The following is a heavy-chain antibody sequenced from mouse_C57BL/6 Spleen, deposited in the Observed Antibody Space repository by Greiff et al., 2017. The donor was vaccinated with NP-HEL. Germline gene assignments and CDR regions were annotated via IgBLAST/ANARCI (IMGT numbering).Heavy chain of an antibody. V-gene: IGHV1-66*01. D-gene: IGHD2-4*01. J-gene: IGHJ2*01. CDR1: GYSFTSYY. CDR2: IYPGSGNT. CDR3: ARWTYYDYDGGFDY. Sequence: QVQLQQSGPELVKPGASVKISCKASGYSFTSYYIHWVKQRPGQGLEWIGWIYPGSGNTKYNEKFKGKATLTADTSSSTAYMQLSSLTSEDSAVYYCARWTYYDYDGGFDYWGQGTTLTVSS.